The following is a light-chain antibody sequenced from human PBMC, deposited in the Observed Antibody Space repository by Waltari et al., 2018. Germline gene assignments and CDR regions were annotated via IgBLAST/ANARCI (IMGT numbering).Light chain of an antibody. J-gene: IGKJ1*01. V-gene: IGKV3-20*01. CDR3: QKYGTIPAT. CDR1: KIVSMT. CDR2: EAS. Sequence: EIVFTHSPGTLSLSPGDRATLSCRASKIVSMTLACYQQKPGQAPRLLIYEASSRAAGIPDRFSGSGSWTDFSLTISRLEPEDFAVYYCQKYGTIPATFGQGTKVEIK.